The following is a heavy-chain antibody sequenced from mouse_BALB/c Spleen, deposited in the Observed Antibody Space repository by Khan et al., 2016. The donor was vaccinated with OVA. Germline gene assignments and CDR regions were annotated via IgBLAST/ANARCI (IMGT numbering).Heavy chain of an antibody. V-gene: IGHV14-3*02. Sequence: VQLKESGAELVKPGASVKLSCTASGFNIKDNYMHWVKQRPEQGLEWIGRIDPANGNTEYDPKFQGQATITADTSSNTAYLQLSSLTSEDTAVYDCARWPRGYWGQGTTLTVSS. CDR3: ARWPRGY. J-gene: IGHJ2*01. CDR2: IDPANGNT. CDR1: GFNIKDNY.